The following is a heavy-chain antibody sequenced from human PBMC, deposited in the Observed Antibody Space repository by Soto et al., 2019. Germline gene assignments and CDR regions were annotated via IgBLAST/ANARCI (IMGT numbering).Heavy chain of an antibody. D-gene: IGHD2-21*02. CDR3: AREPYGDSQYFDY. V-gene: IGHV3-30*04. Sequence: QVQLVESGGGMVQPGTSLRLSCAASGFTFNSLSLHWVRQRPDKGLEWVAVISHDGRVTFYADFVKGRFTVSRDNSKNTISLQVNSLRAEDTAVYYCAREPYGDSQYFDYWGQGPLVTVSS. CDR1: GFTFNSLS. J-gene: IGHJ4*02. CDR2: ISHDGRVT.